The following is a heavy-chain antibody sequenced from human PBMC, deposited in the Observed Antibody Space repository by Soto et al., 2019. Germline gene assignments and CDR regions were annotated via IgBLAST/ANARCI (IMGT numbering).Heavy chain of an antibody. J-gene: IGHJ5*02. CDR1: GGTFSSYA. CDR2: IIPIFGTA. V-gene: IGHV1-69*06. Sequence: QVQLVQSGAEVKKPGSSVKVSCKASGGTFSSYAISWVRQAPGQGLEWMGGIIPIFGTANYAQKFQGRVTITADKSTSTAYMELSSLRSEDTAVYYCARDVSSSGWYSKHNWFDPWGQGTLVTVSS. D-gene: IGHD6-19*01. CDR3: ARDVSSSGWYSKHNWFDP.